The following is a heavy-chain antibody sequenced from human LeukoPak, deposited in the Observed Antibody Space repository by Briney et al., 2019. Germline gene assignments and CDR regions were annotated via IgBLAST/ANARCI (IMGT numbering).Heavy chain of an antibody. D-gene: IGHD6-6*01. V-gene: IGHV4-39*07. CDR3: ARRHSSSSGGKSSYFDY. Sequence: SETLSLTCTVSGGSISSGDYYWSWIRQPPGKGLEWIGEINHSGSTNYNPSLKSRVTISVDTSKNQFSLKLSSVTAADTAVYYCARRHSSSSGGKSSYFDYWGQGTLVTVSS. J-gene: IGHJ4*02. CDR1: GGSISSGDYY. CDR2: INHSGST.